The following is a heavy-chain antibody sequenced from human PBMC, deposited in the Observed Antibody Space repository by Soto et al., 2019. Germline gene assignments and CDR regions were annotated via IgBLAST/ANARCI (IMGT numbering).Heavy chain of an antibody. CDR2: ISAYNGNT. CDR1: GYTFTSYG. CDR3: ARESLRAAAAPPFDY. Sequence: ASVKVSCKASGYTFTSYGISWVRQAPGQGLEWMGWISAYNGNTNYAQKLQGRVTMTTDTSTSTAYMELRSLRSDDTAVYYCARESLRAAAAPPFDYWAQGTLVTVSS. D-gene: IGHD6-13*01. V-gene: IGHV1-18*01. J-gene: IGHJ4*02.